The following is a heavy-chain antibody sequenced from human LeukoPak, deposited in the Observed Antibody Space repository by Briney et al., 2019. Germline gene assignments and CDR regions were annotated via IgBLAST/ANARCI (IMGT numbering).Heavy chain of an antibody. V-gene: IGHV3-11*01. D-gene: IGHD3-10*01. Sequence: GGSLRLSCAASGFTFSDYYMSWMRQAPGKGLEWVSYISSSGSTIYYADSVKGRFTISRDNAKKSLYLQMNRLRAEDTAVYYCARYXYGSGSPVDYWGQGTLVTVSS. J-gene: IGHJ4*02. CDR3: ARYXYGSGSPVDY. CDR2: ISSSGSTI. CDR1: GFTFSDYY.